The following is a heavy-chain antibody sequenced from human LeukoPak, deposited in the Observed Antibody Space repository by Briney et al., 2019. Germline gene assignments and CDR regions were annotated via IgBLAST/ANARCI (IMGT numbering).Heavy chain of an antibody. CDR1: GFNFGDYY. CDR2: ISYSGNT. CDR3: ARAPFYGSNSRGAFDI. D-gene: IGHD4-23*01. Sequence: LRLSCAASGFNFGDYYMGWIRQAPGKGLEWIGYISYSGNTYYNPSLKSRLTISVDTSKNQFSLKLSSVTAADTAVYYCARAPFYGSNSRGAFDIWGQGTMVAVSS. V-gene: IGHV4-59*01. J-gene: IGHJ3*02.